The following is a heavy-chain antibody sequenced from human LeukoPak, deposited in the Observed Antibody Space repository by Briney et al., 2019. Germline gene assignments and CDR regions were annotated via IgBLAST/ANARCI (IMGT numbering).Heavy chain of an antibody. J-gene: IGHJ6*02. CDR2: IRYDGSNK. Sequence: GGSLRLSCAASGFTFSSYGMHWVRQAPGKGLEWVAFIRYDGSNKYYADSVKGRFTISRDNSKNTLYLQMNSLRAEDTAVYYCAKDRRGDYGSGSYLGMDVWGQGTTVTVSS. CDR3: AKDRRGDYGSGSYLGMDV. V-gene: IGHV3-30*02. D-gene: IGHD3-10*01. CDR1: GFTFSSYG.